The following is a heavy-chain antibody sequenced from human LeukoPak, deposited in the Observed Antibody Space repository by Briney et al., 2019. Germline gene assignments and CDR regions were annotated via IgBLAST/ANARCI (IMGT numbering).Heavy chain of an antibody. Sequence: PGGSPRLSCVASEYTFSNYAMSWVRQAPGKGLEWVSSIDSGGGSTYYADSVKGRFTISRDNSKNTLYLQMNSLRAEDTAIYYCASADGSGYRYYWGQGTLVTVSS. V-gene: IGHV3-23*01. D-gene: IGHD3-22*01. CDR3: ASADGSGYRYY. CDR1: EYTFSNYA. CDR2: IDSGGGST. J-gene: IGHJ4*02.